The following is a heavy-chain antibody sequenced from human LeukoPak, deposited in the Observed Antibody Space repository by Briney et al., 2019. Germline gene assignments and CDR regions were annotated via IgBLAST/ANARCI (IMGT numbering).Heavy chain of an antibody. CDR1: GFTFSSYG. Sequence: PGGSLRLSCAASGFTFSSYGVHWVRQAPGKGLEWVAFIRYDGSNKYYADSVKGRFTISRDNSKNTLYLQMNSLRAEDTAVYYCAKECGYSYGTTLSGEYYFDYWGQGTLVTVSS. D-gene: IGHD5-18*01. CDR2: IRYDGSNK. CDR3: AKECGYSYGTTLSGEYYFDY. V-gene: IGHV3-30*02. J-gene: IGHJ4*02.